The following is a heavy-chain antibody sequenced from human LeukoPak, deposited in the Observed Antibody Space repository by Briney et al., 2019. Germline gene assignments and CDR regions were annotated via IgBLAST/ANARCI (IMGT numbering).Heavy chain of an antibody. J-gene: IGHJ3*02. CDR3: ARDRMATIDSFDI. V-gene: IGHV3-21*01. Sequence: GGSLRLSCAASGFTFSSYSMNWVRQAPGKGLEWVSSISSSSSYIYYADSVRGRFTISRDNAKNSLYLQMNSLRAEDTAVYYCARDRMATIDSFDIWGQGTMVTVSS. D-gene: IGHD5-24*01. CDR1: GFTFSSYS. CDR2: ISSSSSYI.